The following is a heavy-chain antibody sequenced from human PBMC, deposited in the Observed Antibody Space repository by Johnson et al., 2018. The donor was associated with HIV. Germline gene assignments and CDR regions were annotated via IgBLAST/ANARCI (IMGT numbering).Heavy chain of an antibody. Sequence: VHLVESGGGVERPGGSLRLSCVASGFTFDDYGMSWVRQPPVKGLEWVSGITWNGGSTDYADSVKGRFTISRDNAKNSLYLQMNSLRAEDTALYYCAREVEITMVQGVIIGDAFYIWGQGTMVTVSS. J-gene: IGHJ3*02. V-gene: IGHV3-20*04. CDR2: ITWNGGST. CDR1: GFTFDDYG. CDR3: AREVEITMVQGVIIGDAFYI. D-gene: IGHD3-10*01.